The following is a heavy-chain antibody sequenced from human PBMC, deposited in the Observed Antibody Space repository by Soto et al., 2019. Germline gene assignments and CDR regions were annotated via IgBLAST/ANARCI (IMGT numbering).Heavy chain of an antibody. J-gene: IGHJ4*02. D-gene: IGHD6-19*01. V-gene: IGHV3-48*01. Sequence: EPQLVESGGGLVQPGGSLRLSCAASGFTFSFYTMNWVRQTPGKGLEWLAYISRGGSSIYYADSVNGRFTVSRDNANNSLSLQLNSLRREDTAVYYCVREGGDLRGSGVFDYWGQGTLVTVSS. CDR1: GFTFSFYT. CDR3: VREGGDLRGSGVFDY. CDR2: ISRGGSSI.